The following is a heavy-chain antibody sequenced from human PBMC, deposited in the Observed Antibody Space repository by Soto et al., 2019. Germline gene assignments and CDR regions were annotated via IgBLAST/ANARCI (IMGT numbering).Heavy chain of an antibody. CDR3: AREGYNFGPFDY. CDR1: GASISSFY. Sequence: SETLSLTCTVSGASISSFYWSWVRQPPGKGLEWIGYIYYSGSTKYNPSLKSRVTISVDTSKNQFSLKFNSVTAADTAVYYCAREGYNFGPFDYWGQGALVTVSS. J-gene: IGHJ4*02. D-gene: IGHD5-18*01. V-gene: IGHV4-59*01. CDR2: IYYSGST.